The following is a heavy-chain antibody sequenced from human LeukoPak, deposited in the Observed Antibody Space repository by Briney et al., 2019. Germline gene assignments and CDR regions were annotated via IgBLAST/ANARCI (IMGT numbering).Heavy chain of an antibody. D-gene: IGHD5-18*01. CDR1: GFTVSSNY. CDR3: ARVEGYSYGYGPFDY. Sequence: GGSLRLSCAASGFTVSSNYMSWVRQAPGKGLEWVSVLYSSGTTYYADSVKCRFTISRDNSKNTLYLQMNSLRAEDTAVYYCARVEGYSYGYGPFDYWGQGTLVTVSS. J-gene: IGHJ4*02. CDR2: LYSSGTT. V-gene: IGHV3-66*01.